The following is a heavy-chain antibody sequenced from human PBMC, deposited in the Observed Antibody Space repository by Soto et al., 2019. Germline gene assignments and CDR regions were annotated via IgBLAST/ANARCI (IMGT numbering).Heavy chain of an antibody. CDR2: IYYSGST. V-gene: IGHV4-31*03. CDR3: ARDRDGYHFDY. D-gene: IGHD5-12*01. Sequence: SETLSLTCTVSGGSISSGGYYWSWIRQHPGKGLEWIGYIYYSGSTYYNPSLKSRVTISVDTSKNQFSLKLSSVTAADTAVYYCARDRDGYHFDYWGQGTLVTVSS. J-gene: IGHJ4*02. CDR1: GGSISSGGYY.